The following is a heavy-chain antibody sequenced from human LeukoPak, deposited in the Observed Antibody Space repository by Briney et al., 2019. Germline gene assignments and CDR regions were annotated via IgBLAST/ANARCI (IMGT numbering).Heavy chain of an antibody. CDR1: GGAISNYY. CDR2: VYYTGST. CDR3: ARGAMATTPFFDY. J-gene: IGHJ4*02. D-gene: IGHD5-24*01. V-gene: IGHV4-59*01. Sequence: SETLSLTCPVSGGAISNYYYWTWIRQPQGKGLEWIGYVYYTGSTNFNPSLKSRVTMSLDTSRNQFSLKLTSLTAADTAVYYCARGAMATTPFFDYWGQGTLVTVSS.